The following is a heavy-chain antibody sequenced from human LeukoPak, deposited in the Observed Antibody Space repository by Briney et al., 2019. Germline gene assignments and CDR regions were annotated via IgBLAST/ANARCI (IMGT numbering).Heavy chain of an antibody. CDR3: ARYLSGYDYFDY. CDR2: INSNSGGP. CDR1: GYTFTDYY. D-gene: IGHD5-12*01. Sequence: ASVKVSCKASGYTFTDYYMHWVRQAPGQGLEWMGWINSNSGGPKYAQKFQGRVTMTRDTSISTVYLELNTLISDDTAIYYCARYLSGYDYFDYWGQGTLVTVSS. V-gene: IGHV1-2*02. J-gene: IGHJ4*02.